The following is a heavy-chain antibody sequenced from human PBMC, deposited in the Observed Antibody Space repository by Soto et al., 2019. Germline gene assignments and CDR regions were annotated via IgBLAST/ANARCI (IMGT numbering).Heavy chain of an antibody. D-gene: IGHD6-13*01. J-gene: IGHJ6*02. CDR2: ISWDGGST. CDR3: AKVERSAGNYYYYGMDV. Sequence: PGGSLRLSCAASGFTFDDYTMHWVRQAPGKGLEWVSLISWDGGSTYYADSVKGRFTISRDNSKNSLYLQMNSLRTEDTALYYCAKVERSAGNYYYYGMDVWGQGTTVTVSS. V-gene: IGHV3-43*01. CDR1: GFTFDDYT.